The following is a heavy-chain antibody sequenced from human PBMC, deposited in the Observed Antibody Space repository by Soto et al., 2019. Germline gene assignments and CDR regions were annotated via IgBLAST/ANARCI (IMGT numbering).Heavy chain of an antibody. CDR1: GYRCTSYW. D-gene: IGHD6-13*01. V-gene: IGHV5-51*01. J-gene: IGHJ6*02. CDR2: IYPGDSDT. Sequence: SLKISCRCAGYRCTSYWSGWVRQMPGKGLEWMGIIYPGDSDTRYSPSFQGQVTISADKSISTAYLQWSSLKASDTAMYYCARLEGEQQLVLDVWGQGTTVTVFS. CDR3: ARLEGEQQLVLDV.